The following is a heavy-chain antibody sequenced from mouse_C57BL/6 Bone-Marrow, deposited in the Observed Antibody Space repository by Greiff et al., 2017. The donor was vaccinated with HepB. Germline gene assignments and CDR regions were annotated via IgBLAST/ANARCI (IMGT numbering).Heavy chain of an antibody. CDR3: ARDGFYYYGSSYVYWYFDV. J-gene: IGHJ1*03. V-gene: IGHV3-6*01. CDR2: ISYDGSN. D-gene: IGHD1-1*01. CDR1: GYSITSGYY. Sequence: ESGPGLVKPSQSLSLTCSVTGYSITSGYYWNWIRQFPGNKLEWMGYISYDGSNNYNPSLKNRISITRDTSKNQFFLKLNSVTTEDTATYYCARDGFYYYGSSYVYWYFDVWGTGTTVTVSS.